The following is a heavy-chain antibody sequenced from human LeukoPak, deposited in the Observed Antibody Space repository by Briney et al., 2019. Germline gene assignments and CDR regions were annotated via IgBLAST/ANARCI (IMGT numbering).Heavy chain of an antibody. CDR2: INHSGST. J-gene: IGHJ4*02. D-gene: IGHD6-13*01. Sequence: SETLSLTCAVCGGSFSGYYWSWIRQPPGKGLEWIGEINHSGSTNYNPSLKSRVTISVDTSKNQFSLKLSSVTAADTAVYYCARLGIAAAGHDYWGQGTLVTVSS. CDR3: ARLGIAAAGHDY. V-gene: IGHV4-34*01. CDR1: GGSFSGYY.